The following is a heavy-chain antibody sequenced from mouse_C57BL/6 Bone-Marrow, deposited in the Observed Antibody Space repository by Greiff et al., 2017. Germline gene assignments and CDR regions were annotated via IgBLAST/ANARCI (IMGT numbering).Heavy chain of an antibody. CDR1: GYTFTSYW. D-gene: IGHD2-1*01. CDR3: ARGNYVGFAY. CDR2: IHPNSGST. J-gene: IGHJ3*01. Sequence: QVQLQHPGAELVKPGASVKLSCKASGYTFTSYWMNWVKQRPGQGLEWIGMIHPNSGSTNYNEKFKSKATLTVDKSSSTAYMQLSSLTSEDSAVYYCARGNYVGFAYWGQGTLVTVSA. V-gene: IGHV1-64*01.